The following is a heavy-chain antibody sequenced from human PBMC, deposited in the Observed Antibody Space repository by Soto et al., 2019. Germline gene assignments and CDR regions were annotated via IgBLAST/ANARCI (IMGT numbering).Heavy chain of an antibody. V-gene: IGHV4-39*01. CDR2: IYHIENT. CDR1: GDSITSNTYY. J-gene: IGHJ4*02. CDR3: ARLRAPNYYFDF. Sequence: SETLSLTCTVSGDSITSNTYYWGWIRQPPGKGLEWIGNIYHIENTFYNESLKSRVAISVDTSKSQFSLILRSVTAADTAVYYCARLRAPNYYFDFWGQGALVTVSS. D-gene: IGHD1-7*01.